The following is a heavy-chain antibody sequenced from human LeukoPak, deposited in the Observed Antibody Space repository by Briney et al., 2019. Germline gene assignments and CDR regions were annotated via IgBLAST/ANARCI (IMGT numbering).Heavy chain of an antibody. Sequence: ASVKVSCKASGYTLTSYYMHWVRQAPGQGLEWMGWINPNSGGTHYAQKFQGRVTMTRDTSLSTTYLELSSLRSDDTAVYYCARSLFYGDQGYFDYWGQGTLVTVSS. V-gene: IGHV1-2*02. J-gene: IGHJ4*02. CDR2: INPNSGGT. D-gene: IGHD4-17*01. CDR1: GYTLTSYY. CDR3: ARSLFYGDQGYFDY.